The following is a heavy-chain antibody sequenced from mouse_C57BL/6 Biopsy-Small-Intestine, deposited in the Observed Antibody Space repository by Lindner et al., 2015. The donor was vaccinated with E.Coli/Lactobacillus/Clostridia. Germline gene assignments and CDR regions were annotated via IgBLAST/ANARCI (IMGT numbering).Heavy chain of an antibody. CDR2: INPNTGGT. CDR3: AKFNRVDCFGDNCLTYGMDV. V-gene: IGHV1-18*01. D-gene: IGHD1-1*01. CDR1: GYTFSAYY. Sequence: SVKVSCKASGYTFSAYYMHWVRQAPGQGLEWMGWINPNTGGTNYAQKFQGRVTMTRDTSISTAYMELSRLRSDDTAIYYCAKFNRVDCFGDNCLTYGMDVWGQGTAVTVSS. J-gene: IGHJ1*01.